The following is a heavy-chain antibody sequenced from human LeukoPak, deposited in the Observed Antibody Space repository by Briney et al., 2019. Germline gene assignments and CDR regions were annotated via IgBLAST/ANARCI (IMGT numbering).Heavy chain of an antibody. Sequence: GGSLRLSCEASGFSVSSSYLSWVRQAPGKGLEWVSGISWNSGSIGYADSVKGRFTISRDNAKNSLYLQMNSLRAEDTALYYCARHYVRTDPFDYWGQGTLVTVSS. CDR3: ARHYVRTDPFDY. CDR2: ISWNSGSI. J-gene: IGHJ4*02. V-gene: IGHV3-9*01. D-gene: IGHD3-10*02. CDR1: GFSVSSSY.